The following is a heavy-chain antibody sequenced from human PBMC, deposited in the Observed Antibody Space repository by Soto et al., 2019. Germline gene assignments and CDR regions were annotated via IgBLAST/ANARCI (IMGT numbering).Heavy chain of an antibody. CDR2: ISGSGGST. V-gene: IGHV3-23*01. J-gene: IGHJ4*02. D-gene: IGHD2-21*02. CDR3: AKGPTAYCGGDCYSDY. CDR1: GGTFSSYA. Sequence: SCKASGGTFSSYAMSWVRQAPGKGLEWVSAISGSGGSTYYADSVKGRFTISRDNSKNTLYLQMNSLRAEDTAVYYCAKGPTAYCGGDCYSDYWGQGTLVTVSS.